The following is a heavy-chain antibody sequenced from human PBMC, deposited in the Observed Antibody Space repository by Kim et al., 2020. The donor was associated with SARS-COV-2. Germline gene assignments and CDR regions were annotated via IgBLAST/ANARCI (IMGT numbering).Heavy chain of an antibody. J-gene: IGHJ3*02. CDR3: ARDYYGSGSGTWGGTFDI. V-gene: IGHV4-38-2*02. D-gene: IGHD3-10*01. CDR2: IYHSGTT. CDR1: GYSISSGYY. Sequence: SETLSLTCTVSGYSISSGYYWGWIRQPPGKGLEWFGSIYHSGTTYYNPSLKSRVTISVDTSKNQFSLKLSSVTAADTAVYYCARDYYGSGSGTWGGTFDIWGQGTMVTVSS.